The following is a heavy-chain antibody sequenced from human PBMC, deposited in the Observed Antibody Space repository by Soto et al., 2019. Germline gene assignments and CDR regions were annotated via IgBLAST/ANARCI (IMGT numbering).Heavy chain of an antibody. J-gene: IGHJ6*03. Sequence: GGSLRLSCAASGFTFSSYDMHWVRQATGKGLEWVSAIGTAGDTYYPGSVKGRFTISRENAKNSLYLQMNSLRAGDTAVYYCARGNGLLWFGETPDGETGYMDVWGKGTTVTVSS. CDR3: ARGNGLLWFGETPDGETGYMDV. CDR2: IGTAGDT. CDR1: GFTFSSYD. D-gene: IGHD3-10*01. V-gene: IGHV3-13*01.